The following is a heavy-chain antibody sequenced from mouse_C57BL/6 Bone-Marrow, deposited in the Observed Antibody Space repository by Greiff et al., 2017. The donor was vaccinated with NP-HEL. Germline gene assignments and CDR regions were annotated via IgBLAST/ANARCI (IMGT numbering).Heavy chain of an antibody. CDR2: IYPGGGYT. CDR1: GYTFTNYW. CDR3: ARGIYYGYEGYFDY. V-gene: IGHV1-63*01. Sequence: VKLVESGAELVRPGTSVKMSCKASGYTFTNYWIGWAKQRPGHGLEWIGDIYPGGGYTNYNEKFKGKATLTADKSSSTAYMQFSSLTSEDSAIYYCARGIYYGYEGYFDYWGQGTTLTVSS. J-gene: IGHJ2*01. D-gene: IGHD2-2*01.